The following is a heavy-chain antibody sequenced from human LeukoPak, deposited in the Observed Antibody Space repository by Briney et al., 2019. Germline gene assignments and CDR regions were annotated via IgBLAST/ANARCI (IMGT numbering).Heavy chain of an antibody. Sequence: SETLSLTCTVSGGSISSYYWSWIRQPPGKGLEWIGYIYYSGSTYYNPSLRSRVTISVDTSKNQFSLKVKSVTAADTGVYYCARGVFPGNSRKNWFDPWGQGILVTVSS. D-gene: IGHD1-14*01. J-gene: IGHJ5*02. V-gene: IGHV4-59*08. CDR3: ARGVFPGNSRKNWFDP. CDR1: GGSISSYY. CDR2: IYYSGST.